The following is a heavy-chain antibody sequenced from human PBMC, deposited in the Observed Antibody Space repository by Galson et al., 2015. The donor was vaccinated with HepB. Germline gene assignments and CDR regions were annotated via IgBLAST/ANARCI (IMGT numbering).Heavy chain of an antibody. V-gene: IGHV1-46*04. J-gene: IGHJ4*02. CDR2: INPSGGTT. Sequence: SVKVSCKASGNTYTSYSIHWVRQAPGQGLEWMGVINPSGGTTTYAQKLQGRITVTTETSTSTAYMELSNLRSEDTAVYFCVRTWGYWGQGTLVTVSS. CDR3: VRTWGY. CDR1: GNTYTSYS. D-gene: IGHD7-27*01.